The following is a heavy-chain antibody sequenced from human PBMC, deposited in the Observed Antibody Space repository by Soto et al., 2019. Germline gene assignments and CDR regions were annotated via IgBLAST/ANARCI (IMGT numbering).Heavy chain of an antibody. CDR1: GFTFSSYA. V-gene: IGHV3-23*01. D-gene: IGHD3-3*01. Sequence: GGSLRLSCAASGFTFSSYAMSWVRQAPGKGLEWVSAISGSGGSTYYADSVKGRFTISRDNSKNTLYLQMNSLRAEDTAVYYCAKPIYLQSAFYHYYRKDVWGQGTTVTVSS. CDR3: AKPIYLQSAFYHYYRKDV. CDR2: ISGSGGST. J-gene: IGHJ6*02.